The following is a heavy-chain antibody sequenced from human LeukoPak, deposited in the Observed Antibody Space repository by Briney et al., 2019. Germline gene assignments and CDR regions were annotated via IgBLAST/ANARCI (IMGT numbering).Heavy chain of an antibody. Sequence: SETLSLTCTVSGGSISSSSYYWGWIRQPPGKGLEWIGSIYYSGSTYYNPSLKSRVTISVDTSKNQFSLKLSSVTAADTAVYYCARHWNVLLWFGEFPDRFDPWGQGTLVTVSS. CDR3: ARHWNVLLWFGEFPDRFDP. J-gene: IGHJ5*02. CDR2: IYYSGST. D-gene: IGHD3-10*01. V-gene: IGHV4-39*01. CDR1: GGSISSSSYY.